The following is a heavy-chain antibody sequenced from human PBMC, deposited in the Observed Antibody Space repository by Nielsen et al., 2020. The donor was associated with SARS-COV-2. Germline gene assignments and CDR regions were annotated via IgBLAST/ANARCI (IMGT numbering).Heavy chain of an antibody. CDR1: GGSISSGGYY. V-gene: IGHV4-31*03. CDR2: IYYSGST. J-gene: IGHJ6*02. D-gene: IGHD1-26*01. CDR3: ARDIDSGYGMDV. Sequence: SETLSLTCTVSGGSISSGGYYWSWIRQHPGKGLEWIGYIYYSGSTYYNPSLKSRVTISVDTSKNQFSLKLSSVTAADMAVYYCARDIDSGYGMDVWGQGTTVTVSS.